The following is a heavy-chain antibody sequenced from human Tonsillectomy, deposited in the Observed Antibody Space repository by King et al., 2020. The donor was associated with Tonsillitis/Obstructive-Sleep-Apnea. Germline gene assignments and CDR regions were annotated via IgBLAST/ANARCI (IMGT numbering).Heavy chain of an antibody. CDR3: ARLSPDIPMLPGIEY. Sequence: QLQESGPGLVKPSETLSLTCTVSGGSISTSSYYWAWIRQPPGKGLEWIGSVYYRGSSYYNPSLKSRVHISRDTSKNNFSLKINSVTAADTAVYYFARLSPDIPMLPGIEYWGQGTLVTVSS. CDR2: VYYRGSS. J-gene: IGHJ4*02. V-gene: IGHV4-39*02. CDR1: GGSISTSSYY. D-gene: IGHD3-10*01.